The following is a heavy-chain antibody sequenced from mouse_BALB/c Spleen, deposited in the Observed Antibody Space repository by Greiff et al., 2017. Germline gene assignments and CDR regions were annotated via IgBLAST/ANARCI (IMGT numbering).Heavy chain of an antibody. CDR2: IYPGSGST. D-gene: IGHD1-1*01. V-gene: IGHV1S22*01. CDR3: TSSSYDAMDY. CDR1: GYTFTSYW. J-gene: IGHJ4*01. Sequence: LQQPGSELVRPGASVKLSCKASGYTFTSYWMHWVKQRPGQGLEWIGNIYPGSGSTNYDEKFKSKATLTVDTSSSTAYMQLSSLTSEDSAVYYCTSSSYDAMDYWGQGTSVTVSS.